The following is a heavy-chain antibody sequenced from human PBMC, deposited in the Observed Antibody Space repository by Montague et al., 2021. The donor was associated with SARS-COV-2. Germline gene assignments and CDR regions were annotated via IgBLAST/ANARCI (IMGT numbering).Heavy chain of an antibody. D-gene: IGHD7-27*01. CDR1: GGSISNFY. CDR2: VFYSGTT. CDR3: ARGAVSLGIHGMDV. Sequence: SETRSLTCTVSGGSISNFYWSWLRQPPGRGLEWITYVFYSGTTSYNPSLKSRATISVDTSKNQSSLRLGSVTAADTAVYYCARGAVSLGIHGMDVWGQGTTVTVSS. V-gene: IGHV4-59*08. J-gene: IGHJ6*02.